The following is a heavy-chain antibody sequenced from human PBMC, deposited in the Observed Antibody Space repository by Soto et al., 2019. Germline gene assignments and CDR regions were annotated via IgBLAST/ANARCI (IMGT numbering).Heavy chain of an antibody. CDR2: IGPKTAAT. J-gene: IGHJ6*02. CDR1: GYSFSDYF. Sequence: ASVKVSCKPSGYSFSDYFIQWVRQAPGQGLEWVAWIGPKTAATNYAKKFQGRVSLTWDTSSTTAYMELTRLRPDDTAVYYCARIKWGLNYYNGMDVWGQGTTVTVSS. D-gene: IGHD1-26*01. CDR3: ARIKWGLNYYNGMDV. V-gene: IGHV1-2*02.